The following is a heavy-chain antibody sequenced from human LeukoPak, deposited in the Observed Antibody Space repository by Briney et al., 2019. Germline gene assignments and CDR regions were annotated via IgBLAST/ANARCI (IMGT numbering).Heavy chain of an antibody. CDR3: ARQIYSGSYNWFDP. CDR2: ISSSGSTI. D-gene: IGHD1-26*01. V-gene: IGHV3-48*03. CDR1: GFTFSSYE. Sequence: PGGSLRLSCAASGFTFSSYEMNWVRQAPGKGLEWVSYISSSGSTIYYADSVKGRFTISRDNAKNSLYLQMNSLRAEDTAVYYCARQIYSGSYNWFDPWGQGTLVTVSS. J-gene: IGHJ5*02.